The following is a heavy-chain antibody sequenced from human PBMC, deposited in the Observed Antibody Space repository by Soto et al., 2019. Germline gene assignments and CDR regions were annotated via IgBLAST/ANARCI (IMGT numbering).Heavy chain of an antibody. CDR2: IEQDGGEK. Sequence: EVQLVESGGGLVQPGGSLRLSCVLSEFTFSTYWMSWVRQAPGKGREWVANIEQDGGEKNYPESVRGRFTISRDNAKKSLYLEMNSLRAEDTAVYYCAGGSGWESESWGQGTLVTVSS. J-gene: IGHJ4*02. CDR1: EFTFSTYW. V-gene: IGHV3-7*05. D-gene: IGHD6-19*01. CDR3: AGGSGWESES.